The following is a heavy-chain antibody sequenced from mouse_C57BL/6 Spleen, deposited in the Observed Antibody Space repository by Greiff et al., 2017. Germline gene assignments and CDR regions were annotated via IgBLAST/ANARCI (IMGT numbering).Heavy chain of an antibody. V-gene: IGHV1-76*01. D-gene: IGHD1-1*01. CDR2: IYPGSGNT. CDR1: GYTFTDYY. Sequence: VQLQESGAELVRPGASVKLSCKASGYTFTDYYINWVQQRPGQGLEWIARIYPGSGNTYYNEKLKGKGTLTAEKSSSTAYMQLSSLTSEDSGVYFCARYYGSSYVFDYWGQGTTLTVSS. J-gene: IGHJ2*01. CDR3: ARYYGSSYVFDY.